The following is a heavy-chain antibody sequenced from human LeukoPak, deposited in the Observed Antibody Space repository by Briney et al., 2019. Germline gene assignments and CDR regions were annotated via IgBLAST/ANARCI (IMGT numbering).Heavy chain of an antibody. J-gene: IGHJ6*02. CDR2: INTNTGNP. V-gene: IGHV7-4-1*02. Sequence: GASVKVSCKASGYTFTSYAMNWVREAPGQGLEWMGWINTNTGNPTYAQGFTGRFVFSLDTSVSTAYLQISSLKAEDTAVYYCARDIGGFSSGWFFSFYYYYGMDVWGQGTTVTVSS. D-gene: IGHD6-19*01. CDR1: GYTFTSYA. CDR3: ARDIGGFSSGWFFSFYYYYGMDV.